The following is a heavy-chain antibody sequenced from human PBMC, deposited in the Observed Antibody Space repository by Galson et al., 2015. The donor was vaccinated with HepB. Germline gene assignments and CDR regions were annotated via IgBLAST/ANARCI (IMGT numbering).Heavy chain of an antibody. CDR1: GYTFTSYY. J-gene: IGHJ4*02. D-gene: IGHD3-10*01. Sequence: SVKVSCKASGYTFTSYYMHWVRQAPGQGLEWMGWINPNSGGTNYAQKFQGRVTMTRDTSISTAYMELSRLRSDDTAVYYCARVGGADLRGLFDYWGQGTLVTVSS. CDR2: INPNSGGT. V-gene: IGHV1-2*02. CDR3: ARVGGADLRGLFDY.